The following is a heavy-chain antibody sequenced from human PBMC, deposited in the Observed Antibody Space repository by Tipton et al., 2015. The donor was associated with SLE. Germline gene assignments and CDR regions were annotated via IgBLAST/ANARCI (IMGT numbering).Heavy chain of an antibody. CDR3: ARDRTSSWFGDSYYYFDS. CDR1: GFIFTSYW. Sequence: GSLRLSCTASGFIFTSYWMTWVRQAPGKEPEWVANINQDGRKTDYMASAKGRFTISRDTAKNSVFLQMNNLRAEGTAVYYCARDRTSSWFGDSYYYFDSWGQGTLVTVSS. D-gene: IGHD3-10*01. J-gene: IGHJ4*02. V-gene: IGHV3-7*01. CDR2: INQDGRKT.